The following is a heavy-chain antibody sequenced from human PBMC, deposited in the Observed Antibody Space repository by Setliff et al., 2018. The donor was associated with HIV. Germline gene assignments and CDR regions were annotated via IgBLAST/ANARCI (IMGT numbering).Heavy chain of an antibody. D-gene: IGHD3-16*01. CDR1: GFTFSSFA. CDR3: TRELAFGRVLAINWFDP. V-gene: IGHV3-72*01. Sequence: GGSLRLSCAASGFTFSSFAMSWVRQAPGKGLEWIGRSGVEPNTYATEYATSVKGRFTISWDDSKNSLYLQMNSLKTEDTAVYYCTRELAFGRVLAINWFDPWGQGTLVTVSS. J-gene: IGHJ5*02. CDR2: SGVEPNTYAT.